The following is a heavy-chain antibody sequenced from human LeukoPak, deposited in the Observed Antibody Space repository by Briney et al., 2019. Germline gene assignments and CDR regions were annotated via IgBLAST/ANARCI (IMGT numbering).Heavy chain of an antibody. V-gene: IGHV1-24*01. J-gene: IGHJ4*02. CDR3: ATDPLPTLPIGVPLSG. CDR2: FDPEDGET. Sequence: ASVKVSCKVSGYTLTELSMHWVRQAPGKGLERMGGFDPEDGETIYAQKFQGRVTMTEDTSTDTAYMELSSLRSEDTAVYYCATDPLPTLPIGVPLSGWGQGTLVTVSS. CDR1: GYTLTELS. D-gene: IGHD3-3*01.